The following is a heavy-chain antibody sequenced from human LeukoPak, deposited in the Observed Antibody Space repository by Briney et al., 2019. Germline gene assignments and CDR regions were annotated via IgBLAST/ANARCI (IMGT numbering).Heavy chain of an antibody. V-gene: IGHV4-34*01. CDR2: INHSGST. CDR1: GGSFSGYY. Sequence: SETLSLTCAVYGGSFSGYYWSWIHQPPGKGLEWIGEINHSGSTNYNPSLKSRVTISVDTSKNQFSLKLSSVTAADTAVYYRARAHYYYGMDVWGQGTTVTVSS. J-gene: IGHJ6*02. CDR3: ARAHYYYGMDV.